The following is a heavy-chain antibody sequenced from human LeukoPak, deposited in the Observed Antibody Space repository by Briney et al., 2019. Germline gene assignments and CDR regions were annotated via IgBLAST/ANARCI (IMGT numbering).Heavy chain of an antibody. J-gene: IGHJ4*02. CDR3: ARVPRGAGALDY. CDR1: GGSITTDNW. V-gene: IGHV4-4*02. D-gene: IGHD3-10*01. Sequence: SETLSLTCAVSGGSITTDNWWSWVRQTPGKGLEWIGEVYHRGNTNYNPSLKSRATVSVDKSKNQFSLKLNSVTAADTAVYYCARVPRGAGALDYWGQGTLVTVSS. CDR2: VYHRGNT.